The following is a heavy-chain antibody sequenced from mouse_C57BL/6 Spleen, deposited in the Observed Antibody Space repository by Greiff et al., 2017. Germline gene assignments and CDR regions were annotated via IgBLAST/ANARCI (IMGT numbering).Heavy chain of an antibody. CDR2: IYPGSGNT. J-gene: IGHJ3*01. D-gene: IGHD1-1*01. V-gene: IGHV1-76*01. CDR3: ARGVTTGGDFAY. Sequence: QVQLQQSGAELVRPGASVKLSCKASGYTFTDYYINWVKQRPGQGLEWIARIYPGSGNTYYNEKFKGKATLTAEKSSSTAYMQLSSLTSEDSAVYFCARGVTTGGDFAYWGQGTLVTVSA. CDR1: GYTFTDYY.